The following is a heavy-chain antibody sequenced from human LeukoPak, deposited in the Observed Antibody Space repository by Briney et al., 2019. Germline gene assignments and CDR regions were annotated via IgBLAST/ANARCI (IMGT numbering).Heavy chain of an antibody. Sequence: GGSLRLSCAVSGFIFSNYGMNWVRQAPGKGLEWVAAISASGSATSYADPVRGRFTISRDNSKSTTYLQMNSLRAEDTAVYYCAKDPSPLYYYDSSGTEDAFDIWGQGTMVTVSS. D-gene: IGHD3-22*01. J-gene: IGHJ3*02. CDR3: AKDPSPLYYYDSSGTEDAFDI. V-gene: IGHV3-23*01. CDR2: ISASGSAT. CDR1: GFIFSNYG.